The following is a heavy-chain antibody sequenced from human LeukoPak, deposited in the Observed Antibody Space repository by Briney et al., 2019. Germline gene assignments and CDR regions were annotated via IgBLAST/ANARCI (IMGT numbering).Heavy chain of an antibody. CDR2: IYYSGST. D-gene: IGHD4-11*01. Sequence: SETLSLTCTVSGGSISSTSYYWGWIRQPPGKGLEWIGSIYYSGSTYFNPSLKSRVTISVDTSKNQFSLKVSSVTAADTAMYYCASSFYSNYGDYWGQGTLVTVSS. V-gene: IGHV4-39*01. CDR1: GGSISSTSYY. CDR3: ASSFYSNYGDY. J-gene: IGHJ4*02.